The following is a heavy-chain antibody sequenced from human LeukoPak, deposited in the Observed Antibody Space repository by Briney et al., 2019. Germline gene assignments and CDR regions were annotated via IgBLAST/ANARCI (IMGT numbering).Heavy chain of an antibody. Sequence: ASVKVSCKASGYTFTSYGISWVRQAPGQGLEWMGWISAYNGNTNCAQKLQGRVTMTTDTSTSTAYMELRSLRSDDTAVYYCARGAYYYDSSGLNYYYYGMDVWGQGTTVTVSS. V-gene: IGHV1-18*01. J-gene: IGHJ6*02. CDR1: GYTFTSYG. CDR3: ARGAYYYDSSGLNYYYYGMDV. D-gene: IGHD3-22*01. CDR2: ISAYNGNT.